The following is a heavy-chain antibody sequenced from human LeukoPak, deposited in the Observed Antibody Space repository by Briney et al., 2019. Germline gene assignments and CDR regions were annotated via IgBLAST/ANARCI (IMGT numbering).Heavy chain of an antibody. CDR2: ISPNSGDT. J-gene: IGHJ6*02. V-gene: IGHV1-2*06. CDR3: ARPSRGIASYYYDMDV. Sequence: ASVKVSCKASGYTFTGYYMHWVRQAPGQGLEWMGRISPNSGDTNSAQKFQGRVTMTRDTSINTAYMELSRLGSNDTAVYYCARPSRGIASYYYDMDVWGQGTTVTVSS. CDR1: GYTFTGYY. D-gene: IGHD2-15*01.